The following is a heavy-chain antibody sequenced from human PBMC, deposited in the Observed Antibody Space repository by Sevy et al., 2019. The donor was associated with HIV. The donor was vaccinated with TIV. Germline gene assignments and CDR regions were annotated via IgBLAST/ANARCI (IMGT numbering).Heavy chain of an antibody. V-gene: IGHV3-23*01. Sequence: GGSLRLSCAASGFTFNTHAMNWVRQAPGKGLEGVSVISGIGSSTYYADSAKGRFTISRDNSKNTLYLQMNSLRADDTAVYYCAKALNPALESMIEVIFRSLKGFDVWGQGTMVTVSS. J-gene: IGHJ3*01. CDR1: GFTFNTHA. CDR2: ISGIGSST. CDR3: AKALNPALESMIEVIFRSLKGFDV. D-gene: IGHD3-22*01.